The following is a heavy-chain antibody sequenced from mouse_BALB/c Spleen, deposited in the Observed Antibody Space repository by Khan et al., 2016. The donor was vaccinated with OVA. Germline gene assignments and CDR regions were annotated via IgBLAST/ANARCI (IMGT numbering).Heavy chain of an antibody. CDR2: IWSDGIT. CDR3: ARGGFYAMDY. J-gene: IGHJ4*01. V-gene: IGHV2-6*02. Sequence: QVQLKESGPGLVAPSQSLSITCTVSGFSLTTYGVHWVRQPPGKGLEWLVVIWSDGITTYNSALKSRLSISKDNSKCQVFLKMNSLQTEDTARDYRARGGFYAMDYWGQGTSVTVSS. CDR1: GFSLTTYG.